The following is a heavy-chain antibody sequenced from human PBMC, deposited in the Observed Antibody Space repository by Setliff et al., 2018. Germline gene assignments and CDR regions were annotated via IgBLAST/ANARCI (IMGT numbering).Heavy chain of an antibody. V-gene: IGHV4-59*11. J-gene: IGHJ4*02. CDR3: ALSGHYPYYYDY. CDR1: GGSISSHY. D-gene: IGHD3-3*01. CDR2: LSYRGST. Sequence: SETLSLTCTVSGGSISSHYWSWLRQTPGKGLEWIGYLSYRGSTDYNPSLKSRVTISEDTSRNQFSLKLSSATAADTAVYYCALSGHYPYYYDYWGQGTLVTVSS.